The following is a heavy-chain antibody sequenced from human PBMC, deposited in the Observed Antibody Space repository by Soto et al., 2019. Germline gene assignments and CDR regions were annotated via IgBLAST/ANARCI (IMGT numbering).Heavy chain of an antibody. CDR1: GFTFSSYS. D-gene: IGHD7-27*01. CDR2: IDTSGSTT. V-gene: IGHV3-48*02. Sequence: EVQLVESGGGLVQPGGSLRLSCAASGFTFSSYSMSWVRQGPGKGLEWVSYIDTSGSTTYYADSVKGRFAISRDNAKNSLYLQVNRLRDEDTAVYYCARDRRTGDRREAFDIWGQGTMVTVSS. CDR3: ARDRRTGDRREAFDI. J-gene: IGHJ3*02.